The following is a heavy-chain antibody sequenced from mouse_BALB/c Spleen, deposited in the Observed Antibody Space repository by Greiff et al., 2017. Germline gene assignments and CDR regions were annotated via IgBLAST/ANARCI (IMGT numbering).Heavy chain of an antibody. Sequence: QVQLQQSGPGLVAPSQSLSITCTVSGFSLTSYGVHWVRQPPGKGLEWLGVIWAGGSTNYNSALMSRLSISKDNSKSQVFLKMNSLQTDDTAMYYCARMIGGNLAWFAYWGQGTLVTVSA. J-gene: IGHJ3*01. V-gene: IGHV2-9*02. CDR2: IWAGGST. CDR1: GFSLTSYG. D-gene: IGHD1-1*02. CDR3: ARMIGGNLAWFAY.